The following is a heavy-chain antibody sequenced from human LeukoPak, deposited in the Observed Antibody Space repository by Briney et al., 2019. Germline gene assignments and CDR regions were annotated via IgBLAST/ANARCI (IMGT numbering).Heavy chain of an antibody. D-gene: IGHD3-10*01. Sequence: PGGSLRLSCAASAFTFNNYWMSWVRQVPGKGLEWVGRIKSKTDGGTTDYAAPVKGRFTISRDDSKNTLYLQMNSLKTEDTAVYYCLRDWYGSGSYWQIRESYFDYWGQGTLVTVSS. CDR1: AFTFNNYW. V-gene: IGHV3-15*01. CDR2: IKSKTDGGTT. CDR3: LRDWYGSGSYWQIRESYFDY. J-gene: IGHJ4*02.